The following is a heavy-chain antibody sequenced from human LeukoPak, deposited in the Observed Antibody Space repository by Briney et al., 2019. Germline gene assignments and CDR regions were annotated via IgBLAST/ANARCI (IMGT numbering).Heavy chain of an antibody. CDR3: ARGPNGDYIGGFDM. J-gene: IGHJ3*02. V-gene: IGHV3-23*01. Sequence: GGSLRLSCTASGFTFSAYAMMWVRQAPGKGPEWVSAIRGGGGSAFYADSVKGRFTISRDNSNYTMFLQRNSLRAEDTAVYYCARGPNGDYIGGFDMWGPGTMVTVSS. CDR2: IRGGGGSA. CDR1: GFTFSAYA. D-gene: IGHD4-17*01.